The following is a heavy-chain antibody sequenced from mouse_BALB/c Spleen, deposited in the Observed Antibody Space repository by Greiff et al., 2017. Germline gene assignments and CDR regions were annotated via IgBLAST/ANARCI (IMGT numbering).Heavy chain of an antibody. D-gene: IGHD2-3*01. CDR2: IDPENGNT. V-gene: IGHV14-1*02. J-gene: IGHJ3*01. CDR3: ARDGRSWFAY. CDR1: GFNIKDYY. Sequence: EVQLQQSGAELVRPGALVKLSCKASGFNIKDYYMHWVKQRPEQGLEWIGWIDPENGNTKYDPKFQGKATITADTSSNTAYLQLSSLTSEDTAVYYCARDGRSWFAYWGQGTLVTVSA.